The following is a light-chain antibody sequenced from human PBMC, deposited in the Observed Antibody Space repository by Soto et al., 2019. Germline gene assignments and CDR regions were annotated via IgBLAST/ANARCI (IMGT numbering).Light chain of an antibody. V-gene: IGKV3-11*01. CDR3: QQRSNWPLT. CDR2: DAS. J-gene: IGKJ4*01. Sequence: EIVLTQSPATLSLFPGERATISCRASQGVSSYLAWYQQKPGQAPRLLIYDASNRATGVPARFSGSGSGTDFTLTISSLEPEDFAVYYCQQRSNWPLTFGGGTKVEIK. CDR1: QGVSSY.